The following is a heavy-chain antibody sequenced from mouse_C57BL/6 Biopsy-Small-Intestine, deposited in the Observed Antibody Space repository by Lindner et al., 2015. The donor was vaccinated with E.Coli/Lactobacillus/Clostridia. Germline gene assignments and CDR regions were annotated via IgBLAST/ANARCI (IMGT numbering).Heavy chain of an antibody. J-gene: IGHJ2*01. D-gene: IGHD1-1*01. Sequence: VQLQESGTELVRPGASVKLSCTASGFNIKDYYMHWVKQRPEQGLEWIGRIDPEDGDTEFAPKFQGKATMTADTSSNTAYLQLGSLTSEDTAVYYCTRYYFGFDYWGQGTTLTVSS. V-gene: IGHV14-1*01. CDR1: GFNIKDYY. CDR2: IDPEDGDT. CDR3: TRYYFGFDY.